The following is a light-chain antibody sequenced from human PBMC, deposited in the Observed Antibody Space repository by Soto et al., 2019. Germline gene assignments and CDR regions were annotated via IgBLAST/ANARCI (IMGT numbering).Light chain of an antibody. Sequence: EVVWTQSPDTLSLSPGERATLSCRASQSVSGNLAWYQQRPGQAPRLLIYDTYTRATGIPARFSASGSGTEFTLTISSLQSEDFAVYYCQQYKNWPPITFGQGTRLEIK. CDR2: DTY. V-gene: IGKV3-15*01. CDR3: QQYKNWPPIT. CDR1: QSVSGN. J-gene: IGKJ5*01.